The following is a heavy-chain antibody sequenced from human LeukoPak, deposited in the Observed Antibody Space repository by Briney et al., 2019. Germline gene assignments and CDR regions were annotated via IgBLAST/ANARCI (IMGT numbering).Heavy chain of an antibody. J-gene: IGHJ4*02. CDR2: ISYDGSNK. CDR3: AKAVNVEVATTYFDY. D-gene: IGHD5-24*01. Sequence: PGRSLRLSCAASGFTFSNYGMHWVRQAPGKGLEWVAVISYDGSNKYYADSMKGRFTISRDNSKNTLYLQMNSLRAEDTAVYFCAKAVNVEVATTYFDYWGQGTLVTVSS. CDR1: GFTFSNYG. V-gene: IGHV3-30*18.